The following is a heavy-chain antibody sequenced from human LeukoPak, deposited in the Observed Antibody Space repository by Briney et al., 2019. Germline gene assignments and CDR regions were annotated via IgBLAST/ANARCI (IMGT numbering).Heavy chain of an antibody. CDR3: ASGSSIAARPVDY. V-gene: IGHV3-30*02. CDR1: GFTFSSYG. J-gene: IGHJ4*02. D-gene: IGHD6-6*01. CDR2: IRYDGSNK. Sequence: PGGSLRLSCAASGFTFSSYGMHWVRQAPGKGLEWVAFIRYDGSNKYYADSVKGRFTISRDNSKNTLYLQMNSLRAEDTAVYYCASGSSIAARPVDYWGQGTLVTVSS.